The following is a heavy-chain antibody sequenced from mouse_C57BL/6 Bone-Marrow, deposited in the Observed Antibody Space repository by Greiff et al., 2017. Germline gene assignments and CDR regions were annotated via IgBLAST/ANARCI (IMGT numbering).Heavy chain of an antibody. D-gene: IGHD2-1*01. CDR3: ARKFYYGHYFDY. Sequence: QVQLQQPGAELVKPGASVKLSCKASGYTFTSYWMHWVKQRPGQGLEWIGMIHPNSGSTNYNEKFKSKATLTVDKSSSTAYMQLSSLTSEDSAVYYCARKFYYGHYFDYWGQGTTLTVSS. CDR2: IHPNSGST. V-gene: IGHV1-64*01. J-gene: IGHJ2*01. CDR1: GYTFTSYW.